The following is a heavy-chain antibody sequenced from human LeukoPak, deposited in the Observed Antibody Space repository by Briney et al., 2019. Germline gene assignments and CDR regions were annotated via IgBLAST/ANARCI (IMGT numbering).Heavy chain of an antibody. V-gene: IGHV3-74*01. CDR1: GFTFSSYW. Sequence: GGSLRLSCAASGFTFSSYWMHWVRQAPGKGLVWLSCIYSGGSSTSYADSVKGRFTISRDNAKNTLYLQMNSLRAEDTAVYYCARDGMGYCSGGSCYDVWGKGTTVTVSS. CDR2: IYSGGSST. CDR3: ARDGMGYCSGGSCYDV. D-gene: IGHD2-15*01. J-gene: IGHJ6*04.